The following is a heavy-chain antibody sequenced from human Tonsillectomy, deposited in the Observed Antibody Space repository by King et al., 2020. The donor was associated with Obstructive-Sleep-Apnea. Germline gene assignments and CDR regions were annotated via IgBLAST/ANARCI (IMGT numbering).Heavy chain of an antibody. Sequence: VQLVESGGGVVQPGTSLRLSCAASGFSFSTRDIHWVRQAPGKGLEWVALISWNERDKYYADSVKGRLTISRDNSKNTPYLEMNGLRAEDTAAYYCAKGECSSNSIDYWGQGTLVTVSS. D-gene: IGHD6-13*01. CDR3: AKGECSSNSIDY. V-gene: IGHV3-30*18. CDR1: GFSFSTRD. J-gene: IGHJ4*02. CDR2: ISWNERDK.